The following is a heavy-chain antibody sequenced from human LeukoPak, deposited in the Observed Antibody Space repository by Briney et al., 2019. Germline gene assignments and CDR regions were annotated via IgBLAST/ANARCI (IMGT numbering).Heavy chain of an antibody. Sequence: SETLSLTCTVSGGSISSSTYCWGWIRQPPGKGLEWIGFIYYSGSTNYSPSLKSRVTISVDTSKNQFSLKLTSVTAADTAVYYCARHGNGAFDIWGQGTMVTVSS. J-gene: IGHJ3*02. CDR2: IYYSGST. CDR3: ARHGNGAFDI. V-gene: IGHV4-61*05. D-gene: IGHD1-1*01. CDR1: GGSISSSTYC.